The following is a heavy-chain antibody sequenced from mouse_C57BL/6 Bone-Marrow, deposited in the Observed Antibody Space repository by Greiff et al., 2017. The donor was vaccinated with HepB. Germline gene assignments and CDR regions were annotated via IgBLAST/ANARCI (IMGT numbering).Heavy chain of an antibody. CDR2: INSDGGST. D-gene: IGHD2-2*01. CDR3: ARQRLGFPFAY. CDR1: EYEFPSHD. V-gene: IGHV5-2*01. J-gene: IGHJ3*01. Sequence: EVKLMESGGGLVQPGESLKLSCESNEYEFPSHDMSWVRKTPEKRLELVAAINSDGGSTYYPDTMERRFIISRDHTKKTLYLQMSRLRSEDTALYYCARQRLGFPFAYWGQGTLVTVSA.